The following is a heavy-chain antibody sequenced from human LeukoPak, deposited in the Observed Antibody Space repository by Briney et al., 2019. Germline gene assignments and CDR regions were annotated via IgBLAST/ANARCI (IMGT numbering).Heavy chain of an antibody. CDR2: ISSGSSII. D-gene: IGHD1-26*01. J-gene: IGHJ4*02. CDR1: GFTFSSYS. Sequence: GGSLRLSCAASGFTFSSYSMSWVRQAPGKGLEWVSYISSGSSIIYYADSVKGRFTISRDNAKNSLYLQMNSLRAEDTAVYYCARDASGSYGLDYYFDYWGQGTLVTVSS. V-gene: IGHV3-48*04. CDR3: ARDASGSYGLDYYFDY.